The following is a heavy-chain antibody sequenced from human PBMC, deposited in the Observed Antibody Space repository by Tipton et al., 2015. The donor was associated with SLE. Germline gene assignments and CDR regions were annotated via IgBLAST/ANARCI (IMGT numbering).Heavy chain of an antibody. V-gene: IGHV1-69*01. CDR2: IFPPFGTA. Sequence: QVQLVQSGAEVKKPGSSVKVSCKASGGSFSNYGISWVRQAPGQGLEWMGGIFPPFGTANFAQKFQGRVTITADESTTTAYMELRSLRSEDTAMYYCAGALYSTPPDYWGQGTLVTVSS. J-gene: IGHJ4*02. CDR3: AGALYSTPPDY. CDR1: GGSFSNYG. D-gene: IGHD6-13*01.